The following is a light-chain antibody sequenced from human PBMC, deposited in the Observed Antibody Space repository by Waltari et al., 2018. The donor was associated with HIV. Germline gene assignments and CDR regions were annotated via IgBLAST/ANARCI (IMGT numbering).Light chain of an antibody. J-gene: IGLJ3*02. Sequence: HSALTQPASVSGSPGQSITISCTGTRSDIGGYKFVSWYQQQPGKAPKLMIPEVSNRPSGVSNRFSGSKSGNTASLTISGLQAEDEADYYCSSYTTSSTWVFGGGTKLTVL. V-gene: IGLV2-14*01. CDR1: RSDIGGYKF. CDR2: EVS. CDR3: SSYTTSSTWV.